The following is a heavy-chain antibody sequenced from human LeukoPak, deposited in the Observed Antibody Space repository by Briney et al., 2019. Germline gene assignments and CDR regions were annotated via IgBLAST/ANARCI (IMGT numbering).Heavy chain of an antibody. J-gene: IGHJ3*02. CDR1: GFTFSSYW. V-gene: IGHV3-74*01. CDR2: INSDGSST. Sequence: GGSLRLSCAASGFTFSSYWMHWVRQAPGKGLVWVSRINSDGSSTSYADSVKGRFTISRDNAKNTLYLQMNSLRAEDTAVYYCARGYGSGSYHDAFDIWGQGTMATVSS. CDR3: ARGYGSGSYHDAFDI. D-gene: IGHD3-10*01.